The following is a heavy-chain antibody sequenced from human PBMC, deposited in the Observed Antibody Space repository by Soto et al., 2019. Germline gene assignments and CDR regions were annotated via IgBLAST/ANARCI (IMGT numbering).Heavy chain of an antibody. V-gene: IGHV3-23*01. CDR2: ISGSGGST. D-gene: IGHD4-17*01. CDR3: AKDSVTVTTSN. CDR1: GFTLRSYA. J-gene: IGHJ4*02. Sequence: GGSLRLSCAASGFTLRSYAMSWVRQAPGKGLEWVSAISGSGGSTYYADSVKGRFTISRDNSKNTLYLQMNSLRAEDTAVYYCAKDSVTVTTSNWGQGTLVTVSS.